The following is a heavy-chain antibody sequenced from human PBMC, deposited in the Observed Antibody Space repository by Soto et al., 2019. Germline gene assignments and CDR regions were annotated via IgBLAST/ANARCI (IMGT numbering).Heavy chain of an antibody. V-gene: IGHV4-39*01. Sequence: LSLTCTVSGGSISSSSYYWGWIRQPPGKGLEWIGSIYYSWSTYYNPSLKSRVTISVDTSKNQFSLKLSSVTAADTAVYYCGVVVPAAIGAWFDPWGQGTLVTVSS. J-gene: IGHJ5*02. CDR1: GGSISSSSYY. D-gene: IGHD2-2*02. CDR3: GVVVPAAIGAWFDP. CDR2: IYYSWST.